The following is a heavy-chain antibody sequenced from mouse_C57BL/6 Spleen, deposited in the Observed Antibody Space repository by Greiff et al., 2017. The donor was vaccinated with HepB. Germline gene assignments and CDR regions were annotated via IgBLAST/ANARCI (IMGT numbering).Heavy chain of an antibody. CDR2: IYPGDGDT. CDR1: GYAFSSYW. J-gene: IGHJ3*01. Sequence: QVHVKQSGAELVKPGASVKISCKASGYAFSSYWMNWVKQRPGKGLEWIGQIYPGDGDTNYNGKFKGKATLTADKSSSTAYMQLSSLTSEDSAVYFCARTYYSNSWFAYWGQGTLVTVSA. V-gene: IGHV1-80*01. CDR3: ARTYYSNSWFAY. D-gene: IGHD2-5*01.